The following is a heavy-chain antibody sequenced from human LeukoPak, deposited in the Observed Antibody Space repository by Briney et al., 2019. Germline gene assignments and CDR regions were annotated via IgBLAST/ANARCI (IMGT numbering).Heavy chain of an antibody. CDR3: ARILSRGWGELGY. D-gene: IGHD2-15*01. Sequence: GGSLRLSCAASGFTFSSYNMNWVRQAPGKGLEWVAFIRDDGSNKYYADSVKGRFTISRDNSKNTLYLQMNSLRAEDTAVYYCARILSRGWGELGYWGQGSLVTVSS. V-gene: IGHV3-30*02. CDR2: IRDDGSNK. CDR1: GFTFSSYN. J-gene: IGHJ4*02.